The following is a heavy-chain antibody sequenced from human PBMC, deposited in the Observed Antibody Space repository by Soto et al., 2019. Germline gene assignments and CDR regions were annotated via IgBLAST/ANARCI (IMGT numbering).Heavy chain of an antibody. CDR2: INAGYGHT. CDR3: ARDLGYRSYDP. CDR1: GYTFTTYT. D-gene: IGHD5-12*01. J-gene: IGHJ5*02. Sequence: QVQLVQSGAEVKKPGASVKVSCKASGYTFTTYTIHWVRQAPGQRLEWMGWINAGYGHTKYSQKFQGRVTITRDTSASTASMELSGLTSEDTAVYYCARDLGYRSYDPWGQGTLVTVSS. V-gene: IGHV1-3*01.